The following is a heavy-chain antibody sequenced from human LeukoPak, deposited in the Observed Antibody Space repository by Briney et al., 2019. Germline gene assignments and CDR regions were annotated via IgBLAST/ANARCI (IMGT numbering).Heavy chain of an antibody. V-gene: IGHV4-34*01. J-gene: IGHJ4*02. D-gene: IGHD5-24*01. CDR3: ARGRESGWLQSYYFDY. CDR1: GGSFSGYY. CDR2: INHSGST. Sequence: TSETLSLTCAVYGGSFSGYYWSWIRQPPGKGLEWIGEINHSGSTNYNPSLKSRVTISVDTSKNQFSLKLSSVTAADTAVYYCARGRESGWLQSYYFDYWGQGTLVTVSS.